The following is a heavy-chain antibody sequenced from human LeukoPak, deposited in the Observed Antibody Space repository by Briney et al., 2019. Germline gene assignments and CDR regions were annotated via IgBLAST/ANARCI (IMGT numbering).Heavy chain of an antibody. J-gene: IGHJ4*02. D-gene: IGHD4-17*01. V-gene: IGHV3-33*08. CDR3: ARSTHGDYPVYDY. Sequence: PGGSLRLSCAASGFTFSGFSMSWVRQAPGKGLEWVAVIWYDGSNKYYAESVKGRFTISRDNPKNTPYLQMNSLRAEDTAVYYCARSTHGDYPVYDYWGQGTLVTVSS. CDR1: GFTFSGFS. CDR2: IWYDGSNK.